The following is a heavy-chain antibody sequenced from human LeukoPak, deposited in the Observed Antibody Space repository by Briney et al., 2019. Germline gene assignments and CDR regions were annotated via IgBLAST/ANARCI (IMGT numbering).Heavy chain of an antibody. D-gene: IGHD1-1*01. CDR1: GGSVSSGNYY. CDR2: VDYSGST. J-gene: IGHJ4*02. Sequence: SETLSLTCSVSGGSVSSGNYYWSWIRRPPGKGLEWIGYVDYSGSTSYNPSLRRRITISLDTSKNQFSLKVMYLTAADTAVYFCARGIRTGYGYWGQGTLVTVSS. V-gene: IGHV4-61*01. CDR3: ARGIRTGYGY.